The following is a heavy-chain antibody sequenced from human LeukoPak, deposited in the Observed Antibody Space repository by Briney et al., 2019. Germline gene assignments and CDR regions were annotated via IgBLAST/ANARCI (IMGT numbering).Heavy chain of an antibody. CDR2: ISASGGST. V-gene: IGHV3-23*01. J-gene: IGHJ6*03. CDR3: ARANYYYYYMDV. Sequence: SGGSLRLSCAASGFTFGTYGMSWVRQAPGRGLEWVSGISASGGSTYYADSVKGRFTISRDNAKNSLYLQMNSLRAEDTAVYYCARANYYYYYMDVWGKGTTVTVSS. CDR1: GFTFGTYG.